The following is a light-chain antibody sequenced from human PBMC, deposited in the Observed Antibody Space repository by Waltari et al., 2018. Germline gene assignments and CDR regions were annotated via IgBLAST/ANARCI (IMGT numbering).Light chain of an antibody. CDR1: SPNIGNNA. V-gene: IGLV1-36*01. J-gene: IGLJ3*02. CDR3: AAWDDSLNGLV. Sequence: QSVLTQPPSVSEPPRQRVTISCSGSSPNIGNNAVNWYQQLPGKAPKPLIYYDDLLPSGVSDRFSGSKSGTSASLAISGLQSEDEADYYCAAWDDSLNGLVFGGVTKLTVL. CDR2: YDD.